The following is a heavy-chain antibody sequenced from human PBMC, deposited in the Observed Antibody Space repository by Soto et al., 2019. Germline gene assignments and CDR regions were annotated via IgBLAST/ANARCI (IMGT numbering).Heavy chain of an antibody. CDR1: GGSISSGGYY. V-gene: IGHV4-31*03. CDR2: IYYTGST. D-gene: IGHD3-22*01. Sequence: SETLSLTCTVSGGSISSGGYYWSWIRQHPGKGLAWIGYIYYTGSTYYNPSLKSRVTVSLDTSKNQFSLKLSSVTAADTAVFYCARVGDTTGYSYFDYWGQGILVTVSS. J-gene: IGHJ4*02. CDR3: ARVGDTTGYSYFDY.